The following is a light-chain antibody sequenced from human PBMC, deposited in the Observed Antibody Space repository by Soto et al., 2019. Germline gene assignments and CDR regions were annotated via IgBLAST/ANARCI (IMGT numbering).Light chain of an antibody. J-gene: IGLJ1*01. CDR1: SSDVGGYNY. CDR3: SSYTPTRSYV. CDR2: DVS. Sequence: QSVLTQPASLSGSPGQSIAISCSGTSSDVGGYNYVSWYQQHPGGVPKLMIYDVSNRPSGISDRFSASKSGNTASLTISRLQAEDGADYYCSSYTPTRSYVFGTGTKVTVL. V-gene: IGLV2-14*01.